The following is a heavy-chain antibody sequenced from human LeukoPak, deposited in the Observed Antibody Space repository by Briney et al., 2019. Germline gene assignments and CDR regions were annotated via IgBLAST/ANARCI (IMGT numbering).Heavy chain of an antibody. J-gene: IGHJ6*03. Sequence: ASVTVSCKASGYTFTSHDINWVRQATGQGLEWMGWMNPNSGNTGYAQKFQGRVTMTRNTSISTAYMELSSLRSEDTAVYYCARAMGYSSSWYGNVYYYYMDVWGKGTTVTVSS. D-gene: IGHD6-13*01. CDR1: GYTFTSHD. CDR3: ARAMGYSSSWYGNVYYYYMDV. CDR2: MNPNSGNT. V-gene: IGHV1-8*01.